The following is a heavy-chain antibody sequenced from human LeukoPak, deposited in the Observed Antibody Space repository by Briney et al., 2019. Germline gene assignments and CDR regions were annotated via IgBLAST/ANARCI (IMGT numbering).Heavy chain of an antibody. CDR1: GFTFSDYY. D-gene: IGHD2-2*01. CDR3: ARGEDIVVVPAAYNWFDP. J-gene: IGHJ5*02. CDR2: ISSSGSTI. Sequence: GGSLRLSCAASGFTFSDYYMSWIRQAPGKGLEWVSYISSSGSTIYCADSVKGRFTISRDNAKNSLYLQMNSLRAEDTAVYYCARGEDIVVVPAAYNWFDPWGQGTLVTVSS. V-gene: IGHV3-11*04.